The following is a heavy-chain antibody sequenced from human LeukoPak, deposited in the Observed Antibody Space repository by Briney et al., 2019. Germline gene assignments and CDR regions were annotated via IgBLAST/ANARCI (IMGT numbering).Heavy chain of an antibody. CDR3: AGSIGGGYYYYYMDV. D-gene: IGHD1-26*01. J-gene: IGHJ6*03. CDR1: GGSFSTGGYY. V-gene: IGHV4-31*03. Sequence: SETLSLTCTVSGGSFSTGGYYWSWIRQHPGKGLEWIGYIYYSGSTYYNPSRKSRVTISLDTSKNQFSLKLSSVTAADTAVYYCAGSIGGGYYYYYMDVWGKGTTVTVSS. CDR2: IYYSGST.